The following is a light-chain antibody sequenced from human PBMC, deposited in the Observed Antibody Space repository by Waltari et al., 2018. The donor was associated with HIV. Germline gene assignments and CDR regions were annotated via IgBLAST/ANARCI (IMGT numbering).Light chain of an antibody. V-gene: IGLV3-10*01. CDR3: YSTDNSLNGV. CDR2: EDS. CDR1: ALPKKY. J-gene: IGLJ3*02. Sequence: SYELTQPPSVPVSPGQPAKITCSGDALPKKYAYWYQQKSGQAPVLVIYEDSKRPSGIPERFSGSSSGTMATLTLSEVQVDDEADYYCYSTDNSLNGVFGGGTKLTVL.